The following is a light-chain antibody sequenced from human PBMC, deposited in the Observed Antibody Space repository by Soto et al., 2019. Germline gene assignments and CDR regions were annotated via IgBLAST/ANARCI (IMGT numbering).Light chain of an antibody. CDR3: QQHFNGPIT. J-gene: IGKJ5*01. CDR1: QSISSF. CDR2: GAS. V-gene: IGKV3-11*01. Sequence: EIVWTQSPATLSLSPGERATLSCRASQSISSFLAWYQQKPGQAPRLLIYGASNRATGIPARFSGSGSGTDFTLTISSLEPEDFAVYYCQQHFNGPITFGQGTLLEIK.